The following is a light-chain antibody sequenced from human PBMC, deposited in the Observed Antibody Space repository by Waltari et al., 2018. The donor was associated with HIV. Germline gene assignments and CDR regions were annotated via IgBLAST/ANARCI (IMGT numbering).Light chain of an antibody. J-gene: IGLJ1*01. CDR3: DSRDTDGRLHV. V-gene: IGLV3-19*01. Sequence: SSELTQDPAVSVALGQTVRITCQGDSLRRYSANNWPYGIPDRFTGSSSGDTATLTITGAQTEDEADYYCDSRDTDGRLHVFGTGTTVTVL. CDR1: SLRRYS.